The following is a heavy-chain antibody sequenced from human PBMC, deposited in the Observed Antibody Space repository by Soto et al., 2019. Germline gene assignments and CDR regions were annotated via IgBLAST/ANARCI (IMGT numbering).Heavy chain of an antibody. CDR1: GFTFSSYA. CDR3: VRLNTYYYDSSGYYSAPHAFDI. CDR2: ISYDGSNK. V-gene: IGHV3-30-3*01. J-gene: IGHJ3*02. Sequence: GGSLRLSCAASGFTFSSYAMHWVRQAPGKGLEWVAVISYDGSNKYYADSVKGRFTISRDNSKNTLYLQMNSLRAEDTAVYYCVRLNTYYYDSSGYYSAPHAFDIWGQGTMVTVSS. D-gene: IGHD3-22*01.